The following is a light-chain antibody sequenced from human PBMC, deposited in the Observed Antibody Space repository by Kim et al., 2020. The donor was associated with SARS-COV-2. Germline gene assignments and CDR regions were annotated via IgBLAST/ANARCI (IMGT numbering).Light chain of an antibody. V-gene: IGKV4-1*01. CDR2: WAS. J-gene: IGKJ5*01. Sequence: DIVMTQSPDSLAVSLGERATINCKSSQSLIYSSSNKSYLAWYQQKSGQPPKLLLYWASTRESGVPDRFSGSGSGTDFTLTISSLQAEDVAVYYCQHYYATPITFGQGTRLEIK. CDR3: QHYYATPIT. CDR1: QSLIYSSSNKSY.